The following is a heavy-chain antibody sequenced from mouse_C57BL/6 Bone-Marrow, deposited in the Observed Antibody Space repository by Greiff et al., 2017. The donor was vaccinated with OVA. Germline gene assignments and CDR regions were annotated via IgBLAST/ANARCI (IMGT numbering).Heavy chain of an antibody. Sequence: EVQLVESGGDLVKPGGSLKLSCAASGFTFSSYGMSWVRQTPDKRLEWVATISSGGSYTYYPDSVKGRFTISRDNAKNTLYLQMSSLKSEDTAMYYCARQGTGTAWFAYWGQGTLVTVSA. D-gene: IGHD4-1*01. CDR3: ARQGTGTAWFAY. J-gene: IGHJ3*01. V-gene: IGHV5-6*01. CDR2: ISSGGSYT. CDR1: GFTFSSYG.